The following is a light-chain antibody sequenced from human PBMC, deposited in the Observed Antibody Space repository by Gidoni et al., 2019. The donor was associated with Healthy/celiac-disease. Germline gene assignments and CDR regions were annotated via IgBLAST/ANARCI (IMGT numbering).Light chain of an antibody. CDR1: QSVLYSSNNKNY. J-gene: IGKJ3*01. Sequence: DIVMTQSPDSLAVSLGGRATINCKSSQSVLYSSNNKNYLAWYQQKPGQPPKLLIYWAYTRESGVHDRFSGSGSGTDFTLTISSLQAEDVAVYYCQQYYSTPFTFXPXTKVDIK. CDR3: QQYYSTPFT. CDR2: WAY. V-gene: IGKV4-1*01.